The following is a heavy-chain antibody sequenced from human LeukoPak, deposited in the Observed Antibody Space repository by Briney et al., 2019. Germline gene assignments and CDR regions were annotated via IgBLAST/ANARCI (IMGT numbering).Heavy chain of an antibody. D-gene: IGHD6-19*01. Sequence: PGGSLRLSCTPSGFTFNTNGMSWVRQAPGKGLEWVASISGSGGTTYHADSVKGRFTISRDNSKNTLYLQMNSLRAEDTAVYYCARRSGIAVAGAFDYWGQGTLVTVSS. J-gene: IGHJ4*02. CDR3: ARRSGIAVAGAFDY. CDR2: ISGSGGTT. CDR1: GFTFNTNG. V-gene: IGHV3-23*01.